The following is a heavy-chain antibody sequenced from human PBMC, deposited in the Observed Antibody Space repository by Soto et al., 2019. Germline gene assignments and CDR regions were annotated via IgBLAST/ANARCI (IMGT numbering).Heavy chain of an antibody. Sequence: SETLSLTCTVSGDSVSSDNCYWTWIRQPPGKGLEWIGYIYSSGSTNYNPSLKSRVTISVDTSRNQFSLKLTSVTAADTAVYYCARDIRGYSRAFDYWGQGTLVTVSS. V-gene: IGHV4-61*01. CDR1: GDSVSSDNCY. CDR3: ARDIRGYSRAFDY. D-gene: IGHD5-18*01. J-gene: IGHJ4*02. CDR2: IYSSGST.